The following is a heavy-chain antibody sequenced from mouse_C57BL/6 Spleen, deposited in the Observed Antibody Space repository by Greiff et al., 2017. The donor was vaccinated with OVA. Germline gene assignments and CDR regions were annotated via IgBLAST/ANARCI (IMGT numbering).Heavy chain of an antibody. Sequence: EVKLMESEGGLVQPGSSMKLSCTASGFTFSDYYMAWVRQVPEKGLEWVANINYDGSSTYYLDSLKSRFIISRDNAKNILYLQMSSLKSEDTATYYCARAIYDGYYWYFDVWGTGTTVTVPS. CDR3: ARAIYDGYYWYFDV. CDR2: INYDGSST. V-gene: IGHV5-16*01. J-gene: IGHJ1*03. D-gene: IGHD2-3*01. CDR1: GFTFSDYY.